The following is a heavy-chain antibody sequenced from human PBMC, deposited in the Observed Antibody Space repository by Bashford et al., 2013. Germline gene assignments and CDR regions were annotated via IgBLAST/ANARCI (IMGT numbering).Heavy chain of an antibody. D-gene: IGHD2-15*01. CDR2: INPNSGGT. Sequence: VASVKVSCKASGYTFTGYYMHWVRQAPGQGLEWMGWINPNSGGTNYAQKFQGRVTMTRDTSISTAYMELSRLRSDDTAVYYCARVVHCSGGSCFDYVGPGTLVHRLL. V-gene: IGHV1-2*02. J-gene: IGHJ4*03. CDR1: GYTFTGYY. CDR3: ARVVHCSGGSCFDY.